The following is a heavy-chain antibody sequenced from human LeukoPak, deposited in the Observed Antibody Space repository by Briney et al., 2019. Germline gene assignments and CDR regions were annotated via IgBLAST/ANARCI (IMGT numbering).Heavy chain of an antibody. CDR2: ISYDGSNK. CDR1: GFTFSSYA. V-gene: IGHV3-30*01. Sequence: PGGSLRLSCAASGFTFSSYAMHWVRRAPGKGLEWVAVISYDGSNKYYADSVKGRFTISRDNSKNTLYLQMNSLRAEDTAVYYCASFSVTTFDYWGQGTLVTVSS. CDR3: ASFSVTTFDY. J-gene: IGHJ4*02. D-gene: IGHD4-17*01.